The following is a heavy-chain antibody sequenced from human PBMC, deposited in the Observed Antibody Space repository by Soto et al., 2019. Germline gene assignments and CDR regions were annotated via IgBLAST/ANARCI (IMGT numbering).Heavy chain of an antibody. J-gene: IGHJ3*02. CDR2: IIPIFGAA. CDR1: GGTFSSYA. D-gene: IGHD3-22*01. V-gene: IGHV1-69*13. Sequence: SVKVSCKAPGGTFSSYAINWVRQAPGQGLEWMGGIIPIFGAANYAQKFQGRVTITADESTSTAYMELSSLRSEDTAVYYCARGAGYYDSSGYYYRAFDIWGQGTMVTVSS. CDR3: ARGAGYYDSSGYYYRAFDI.